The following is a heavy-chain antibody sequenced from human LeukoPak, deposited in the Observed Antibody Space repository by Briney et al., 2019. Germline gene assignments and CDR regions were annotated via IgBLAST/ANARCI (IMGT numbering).Heavy chain of an antibody. CDR3: ARDPTLGLMLFDI. CDR1: GYTFTGYY. D-gene: IGHD7-27*01. CDR2: INPNSGGT. Sequence: ASVKVSCKASGYTFTGYYMHWVRQAPGQGLEWMGRINPNSGGTNYAQKFQGRVTMTRDTSISTAYMELSRLRSDDTAVYYCARDPTLGLMLFDIWAKGQWSPSLQ. V-gene: IGHV1-2*06. J-gene: IGHJ3*02.